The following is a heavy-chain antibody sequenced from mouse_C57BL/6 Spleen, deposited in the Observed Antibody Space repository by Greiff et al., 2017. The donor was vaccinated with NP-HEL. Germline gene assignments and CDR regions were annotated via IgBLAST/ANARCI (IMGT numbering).Heavy chain of an antibody. D-gene: IGHD2-12*01. CDR2: INPSSGYT. J-gene: IGHJ2*01. V-gene: IGHV1-4*01. Sequence: QVQLKQSGAELARPGASVKMSCKASGYTFTSYTMHWVKQRPGQGLEWIGYINPSSGYTKYNQKFKDKATLTADKSSSTAYMQLSSLTSEDSAVYYCARAYYKDYFDYWGQGTTLTVSS. CDR3: ARAYYKDYFDY. CDR1: GYTFTSYT.